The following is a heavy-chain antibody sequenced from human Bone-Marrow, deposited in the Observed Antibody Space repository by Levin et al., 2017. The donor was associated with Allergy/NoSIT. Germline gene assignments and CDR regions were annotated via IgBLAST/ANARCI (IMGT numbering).Heavy chain of an antibody. CDR1: GESVSSSGFY. V-gene: IGHV4-31*02. Sequence: SQTLSLTCTVSGESVSSSGFYWTWIRQYPGKGLEWIGHIYYPGNTSYNPSLKSRVSISEDRSKNRFSLKLDSVTAADTAVYYCARESVYYGSGSWIDCWGQGTLVTVSS. J-gene: IGHJ4*02. CDR2: IYYPGNT. CDR3: ARESVYYGSGSWIDC. D-gene: IGHD3-10*01.